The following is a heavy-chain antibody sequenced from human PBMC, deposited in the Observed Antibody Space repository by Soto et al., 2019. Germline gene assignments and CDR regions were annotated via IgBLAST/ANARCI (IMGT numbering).Heavy chain of an antibody. D-gene: IGHD1-1*01. CDR3: ARVEAVYHYYDMDV. CDR2: INHSGST. J-gene: IGHJ6*02. V-gene: IGHV4-34*01. CDR1: GGSFSRYY. Sequence: QVQVQQWGAGLLKPSETLSLTCSVYGGSFSRYYWCWIRQPPGKGLEWIGEINHSGSTNYNPSLKSRVTISVDTSKNQFCVELSSVTAGDTAVYYCARVEAVYHYYDMDVWGQGPTVTVSS.